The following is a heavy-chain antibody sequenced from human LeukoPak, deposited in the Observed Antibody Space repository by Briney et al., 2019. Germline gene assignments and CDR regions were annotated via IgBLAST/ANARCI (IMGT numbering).Heavy chain of an antibody. CDR1: GGSIISSNW. D-gene: IGHD6-13*01. Sequence: SGTLSLTCAVSGGSIISSNWWSWVRQPPGKGLEWIGEINHSGSTNYNPSLKSRVTISVDTSKNQFSLKLSYVTAADTAVYYCARRHSSSWYPRLSRFGREYYFDYWGQGTLVTVSS. V-gene: IGHV4-4*02. CDR2: INHSGST. CDR3: ARRHSSSWYPRLSRFGREYYFDY. J-gene: IGHJ4*02.